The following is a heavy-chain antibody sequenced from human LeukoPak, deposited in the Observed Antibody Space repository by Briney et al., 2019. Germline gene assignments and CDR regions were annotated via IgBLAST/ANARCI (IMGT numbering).Heavy chain of an antibody. J-gene: IGHJ4*02. CDR2: IYYSGST. D-gene: IGHD2-2*02. Sequence: PSETLSLTCTVSGGSISSSSYYWGWIRRPPGKGLQWIGSIYYSGSTYYNPSLKSRVTISVDTSKNQFSLKLSSVTAADTAVYYCARGEYQLLYTFDYWGQGTLVTVSS. CDR3: ARGEYQLLYTFDY. V-gene: IGHV4-39*01. CDR1: GGSISSSSYY.